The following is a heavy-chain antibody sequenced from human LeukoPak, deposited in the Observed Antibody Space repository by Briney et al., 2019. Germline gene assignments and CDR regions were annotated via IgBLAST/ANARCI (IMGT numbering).Heavy chain of an antibody. CDR3: ARGRSRLNDY. J-gene: IGHJ4*02. V-gene: IGHV4-34*01. CDR1: GGSFSGYY. CDR2: TNHSGST. Sequence: SETLSLTCAVYGGSFSGYYWSWIRQPPGRGLEWIGETNHSGSTNYNPSLKSRVTISVDTSKNQFSLKLSSVTAADTAVYYCARGRSRLNDYWGQGTLVTVSS.